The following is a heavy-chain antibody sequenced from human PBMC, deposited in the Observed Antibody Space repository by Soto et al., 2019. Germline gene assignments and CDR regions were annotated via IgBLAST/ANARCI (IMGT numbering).Heavy chain of an antibody. V-gene: IGHV4-61*01. Sequence: PSETLSLTCTVFDGSFSSGSYYWIWIRQPPGKGLEWIGYIYYSGSTNYNPSLKSRVTISVDTSKNQFSLKLSSVTAADTAVYYCARYRDSNWFDPWGQGTLVTVS. CDR2: IYYSGST. D-gene: IGHD4-17*01. J-gene: IGHJ5*02. CDR3: ARYRDSNWFDP. CDR1: DGSFSSGSYY.